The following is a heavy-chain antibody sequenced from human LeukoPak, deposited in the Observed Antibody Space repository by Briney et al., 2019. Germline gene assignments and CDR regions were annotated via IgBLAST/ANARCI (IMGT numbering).Heavy chain of an antibody. J-gene: IGHJ4*02. V-gene: IGHV3-7*01. D-gene: IGHD3-10*01. Sequence: GGSLRLSCAASGFTFSSYWMSWVRQAPGKGLEWVANIKQDGSEKYYVDSVKGRFTISRDNAKNSLYLQMNRLRAEDTAVYYCARVRGSGSYEGNFDYWGQGTLVTVSS. CDR2: IKQDGSEK. CDR3: ARVRGSGSYEGNFDY. CDR1: GFTFSSYW.